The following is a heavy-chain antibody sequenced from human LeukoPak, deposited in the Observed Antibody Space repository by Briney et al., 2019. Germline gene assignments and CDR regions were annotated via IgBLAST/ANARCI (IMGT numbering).Heavy chain of an antibody. Sequence: SETLSLTCTVSGGSISSYYWSWLRQPPGKGLEWIGYIYYSGSTNYNPSLKSRVTISVDTSKNQFSLKLSSVTAADTAVYYCAKVMKGSERLTMVRGVIIKTAGLYYMDVWGKGTTVTVSS. J-gene: IGHJ6*03. D-gene: IGHD3-10*01. V-gene: IGHV4-59*01. CDR1: GGSISSYY. CDR2: IYYSGST. CDR3: AKVMKGSERLTMVRGVIIKTAGLYYMDV.